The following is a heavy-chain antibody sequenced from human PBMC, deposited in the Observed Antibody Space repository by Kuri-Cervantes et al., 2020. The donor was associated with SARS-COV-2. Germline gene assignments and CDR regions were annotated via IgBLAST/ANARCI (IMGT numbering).Heavy chain of an antibody. J-gene: IGHJ6*02. V-gene: IGHV3-21*01. CDR2: ISSTGGHI. D-gene: IGHD3-10*01. Sequence: GESLKISCAGSGFTFSSYTMNWVRQAPEKGLEWVSSISSTGGHIYYADAVRGRFIISRDNAKNSLTLQMNSLRAEDTAVYYCARERYYSGHYGMDVWGQGTTVTVSS. CDR3: ARERYYSGHYGMDV. CDR1: GFTFSSYT.